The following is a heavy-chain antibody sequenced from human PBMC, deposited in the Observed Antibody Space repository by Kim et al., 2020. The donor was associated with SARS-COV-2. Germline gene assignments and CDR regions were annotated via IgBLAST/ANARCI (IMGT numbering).Heavy chain of an antibody. D-gene: IGHD2-15*01. CDR3: ARGGVVAATGGYYGMDV. Sequence: SETLSLTCAVYGGSFSGYYWSWIRQPPGKGLEWIGEINHSGSTNYNPSLKSRVTISVDTSKNQFSLKLSSVTAADTAVYYCARGGVVAATGGYYGMDVWG. J-gene: IGHJ6*01. CDR2: INHSGST. CDR1: GGSFSGYY. V-gene: IGHV4-34*01.